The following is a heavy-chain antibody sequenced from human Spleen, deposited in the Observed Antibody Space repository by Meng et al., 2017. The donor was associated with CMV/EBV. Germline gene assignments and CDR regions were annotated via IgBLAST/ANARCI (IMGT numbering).Heavy chain of an antibody. CDR2: IYYSGST. D-gene: IGHD3-3*01. J-gene: IGHJ4*02. V-gene: IGHV4-39*01. Sequence: ISSSSYYWGWIRQPPGKGLEWIGSIYYSGSTYYNPSLKSRVTISVDTSKNQFSLKLSSVTAADTAVYYCARRGTTRVYDFWSGYHFDYWGQGTLVTVSS. CDR3: ARRGTTRVYDFWSGYHFDY. CDR1: ISSSSYY.